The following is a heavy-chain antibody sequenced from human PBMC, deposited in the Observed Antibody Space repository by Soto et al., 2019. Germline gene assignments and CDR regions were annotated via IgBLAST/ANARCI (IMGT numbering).Heavy chain of an antibody. CDR2: IYHSGST. CDR3: ARSLRVCARNRDYDILPGDCYQYYFDY. D-gene: IGHD3-9*01. CDR1: SGSISSSNW. V-gene: IGHV4-4*02. Sequence: SETLSLTCAVSSGSISSSNWWSWVRQPPGKGLEWIGEIYHSGSTNYNPSLKSRVTISVDKSKNQFSLKLSSVTAADTAVYYCARSLRVCARNRDYDILPGDCYQYYFDYWGQGTLVTVSS. J-gene: IGHJ4*02.